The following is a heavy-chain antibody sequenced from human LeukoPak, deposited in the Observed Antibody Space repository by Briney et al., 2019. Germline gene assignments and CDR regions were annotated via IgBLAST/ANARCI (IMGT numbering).Heavy chain of an antibody. CDR1: GFTLSSYA. Sequence: GGSLRLSCAASGFTLSSYAMHWVRQAPGKGLEWVAVISYDGSNKYYADSVKGRFTISRDNSKNTLYLQMNSLRAEDTAVYYCARVPWGGTYYYDSSQGWDYFDYWGQGTLVTVSS. V-gene: IGHV3-30-3*01. D-gene: IGHD3-22*01. J-gene: IGHJ4*02. CDR3: ARVPWGGTYYYDSSQGWDYFDY. CDR2: ISYDGSNK.